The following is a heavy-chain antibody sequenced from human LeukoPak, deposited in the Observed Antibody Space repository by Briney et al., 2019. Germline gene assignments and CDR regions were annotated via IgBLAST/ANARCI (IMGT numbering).Heavy chain of an antibody. J-gene: IGHJ5*02. D-gene: IGHD6-13*01. CDR2: MNPNSGNT. CDR1: GYTFTSYD. Sequence: ASVKVSCKASGYTFTSYDINWVRQATGQGLEWMGWMNPNSGNTGYAQKFQGRVTMTRNTSISTAYMELSSLRSEDTAVYYCARGGIAAAGTNSWFDPWGQGTLDTVSS. CDR3: ARGGIAAAGTNSWFDP. V-gene: IGHV1-8*01.